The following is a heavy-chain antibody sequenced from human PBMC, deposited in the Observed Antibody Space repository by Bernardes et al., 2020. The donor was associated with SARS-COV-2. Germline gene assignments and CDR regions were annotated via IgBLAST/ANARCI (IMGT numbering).Heavy chain of an antibody. CDR1: GGSISSYY. J-gene: IGHJ5*02. CDR3: ARDREAWGSGSPIGGWFDP. Sequence: SETLSLTCTVSGGSISSYYWSWIRQPPGKGLEWIGYIYYSGSTNYNPSLKSRVTISVDTSKNQFSLKLSSVTAADTAVYYCARDREAWGSGSPIGGWFDPWGQGTLVTVSS. D-gene: IGHD3-10*01. V-gene: IGHV4-59*01. CDR2: IYYSGST.